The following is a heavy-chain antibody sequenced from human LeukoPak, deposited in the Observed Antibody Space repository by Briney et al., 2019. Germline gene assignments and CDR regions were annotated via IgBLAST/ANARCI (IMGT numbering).Heavy chain of an antibody. D-gene: IGHD6-13*01. CDR2: IRYDGSNK. CDR1: GFTFSSYG. V-gene: IGHV3-30*02. CDR3: AKDGKIAAAGLTFAPGDASYYFDY. Sequence: GGSLRLSCAASGFTFSSYGMHWVRQAPGKGLEWVAFIRYDGSNKYYADSVKGRFTISRDNSKNTLYLQMNSLRAEDTAVYYCAKDGKIAAAGLTFAPGDASYYFDYWGRGTLVTVSS. J-gene: IGHJ4*02.